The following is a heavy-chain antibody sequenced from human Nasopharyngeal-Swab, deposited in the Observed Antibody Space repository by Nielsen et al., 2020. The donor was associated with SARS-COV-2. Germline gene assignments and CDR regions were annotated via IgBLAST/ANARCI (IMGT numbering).Heavy chain of an antibody. V-gene: IGHV4-39*01. CDR3: ARHPYGITIFGVGLYYFDY. CDR1: SGSISSSSYY. CDR2: IYYSGST. D-gene: IGHD3-3*01. Sequence: GSLRLSCTVSSGSISSSSYYWGWIRQPTGKGLEWIGSIYYSGSTYYNPSLKSRVTISVDTSKNQFSLKLSSVTAADTAVYYCARHPYGITIFGVGLYYFDYWGQGTLVTVSS. J-gene: IGHJ4*02.